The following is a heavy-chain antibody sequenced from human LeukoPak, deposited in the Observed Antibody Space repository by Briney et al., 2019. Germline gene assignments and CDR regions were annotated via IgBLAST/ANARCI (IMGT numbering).Heavy chain of an antibody. CDR3: AKGTSSSCYSAPNY. CDR1: GFTFSSYG. V-gene: IGHV3-23*01. J-gene: IGHJ4*02. CDR2: ICSNDNNT. D-gene: IGHD2-15*01. Sequence: GGSLRLSCAASGFTFSSYGMNWVRQAPGKGLEWVSAICSNDNNTYYANSVKGRFTISRDNSKNTLSLQLNSLRAEDTAVYYCAKGTSSSCYSAPNYWGQGTLVTVSS.